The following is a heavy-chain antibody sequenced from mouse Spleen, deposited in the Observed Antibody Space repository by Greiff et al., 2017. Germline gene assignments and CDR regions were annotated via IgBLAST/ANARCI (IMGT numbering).Heavy chain of an antibody. D-gene: IGHD2-3*01. CDR3: ARRDGYYSHGYFDV. CDR2: INPYNGDT. Sequence: EVQLVESGPELVKPGASVKISCKASGYSFTGYFMNWVMQSHGKSLEWIGRINPYNGDTFYNQKFKGKATLTVDKSSSTAHMELRSLASEDSAVYYCARRDGYYSHGYFDVWGAGTTVTVSS. CDR1: GYSFTGYF. V-gene: IGHV1-20*02. J-gene: IGHJ1*01.